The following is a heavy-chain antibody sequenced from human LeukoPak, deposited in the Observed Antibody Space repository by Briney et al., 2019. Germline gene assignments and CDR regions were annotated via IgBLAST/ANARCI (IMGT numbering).Heavy chain of an antibody. Sequence: SETLSLTCAVYGGSFSGYYWSWIRQPPGKGLEWIGEINHSGSTNYNPSLKSRVTISVDTSKNQFSLKLSSVTAADTAVYYCARGRYCSSTSCTGRYFDLWGRGTLVTVSS. D-gene: IGHD2-2*01. CDR3: ARGRYCSSTSCTGRYFDL. CDR1: GGSFSGYY. V-gene: IGHV4-34*01. J-gene: IGHJ2*01. CDR2: INHSGST.